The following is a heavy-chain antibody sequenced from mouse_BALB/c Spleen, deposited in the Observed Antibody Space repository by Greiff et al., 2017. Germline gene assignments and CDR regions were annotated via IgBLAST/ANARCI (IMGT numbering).Heavy chain of an antibody. CDR3: AREGTGIDY. Sequence: QVQLQQPGAELVMPGASVKMSCKASGYTFTDYWMHWVKQRPGQGLEWIGAIDTSDSYTSYNQKFKGKATLTVDESSSTAYMQLSSLTSEDSAFYYCAREGTGIDYWGQGTTLTVSS. CDR1: GYTFTDYW. CDR2: IDTSDSYT. D-gene: IGHD4-1*01. J-gene: IGHJ2*01. V-gene: IGHV1-69*01.